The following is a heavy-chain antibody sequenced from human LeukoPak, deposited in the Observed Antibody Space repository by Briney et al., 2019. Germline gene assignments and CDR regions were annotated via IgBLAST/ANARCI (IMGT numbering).Heavy chain of an antibody. V-gene: IGHV1-2*02. CDR1: GYTFTGYY. Sequence: VASVKVSCKASGYTFTGYYMHWVRQAPGQGLEWMGWINPNSGGTNYAQKFQGRVTMTRDTSISTAYMELSRLRSDDTAVYYCASERRVVPADPIEYYYYYMDVCGKGTTVTVSS. CDR2: INPNSGGT. CDR3: ASERRVVPADPIEYYYYYMDV. J-gene: IGHJ6*03. D-gene: IGHD2-2*01.